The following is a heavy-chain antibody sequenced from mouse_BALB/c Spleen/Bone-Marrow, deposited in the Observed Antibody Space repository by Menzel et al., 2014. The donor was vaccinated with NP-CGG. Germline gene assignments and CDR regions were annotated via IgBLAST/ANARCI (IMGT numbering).Heavy chain of an antibody. Sequence: DVQLQESGPELVKPGASVKISCKASGYTFTDYNMHWVKQSHGKSLEWIGYIYPNNGGTGYNQKFKNKATLTEDNSSSTAYMELRSLTSEDSAVYYCARGITTLYYYTMDYWGQGTSVTVSS. J-gene: IGHJ4*01. D-gene: IGHD5-5*01. CDR3: ARGITTLYYYTMDY. CDR1: GYTFTDYN. V-gene: IGHV1S29*02. CDR2: IYPNNGGT.